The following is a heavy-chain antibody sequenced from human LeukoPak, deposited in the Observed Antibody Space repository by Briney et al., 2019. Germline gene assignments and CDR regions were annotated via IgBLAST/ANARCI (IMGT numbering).Heavy chain of an antibody. Sequence: PGGSLRLSCAASGLPFSHSGMHWVRQAPGKGLEWVAFIRYDGSNKYYADSVEGRFTISRDNSKNALYLQMNSPRGEDTAVYYCFGITVTDVPYWGQGTLVTVSS. D-gene: IGHD1-7*01. CDR1: GLPFSHSG. J-gene: IGHJ4*02. CDR2: IRYDGSNK. CDR3: FGITVTDVPY. V-gene: IGHV3-30*02.